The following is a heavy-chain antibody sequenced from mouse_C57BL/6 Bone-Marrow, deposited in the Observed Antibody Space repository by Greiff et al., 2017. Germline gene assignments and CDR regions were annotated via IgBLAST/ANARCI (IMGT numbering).Heavy chain of an antibody. V-gene: IGHV1-69*01. D-gene: IGHD2-4*01. CDR3: ARRYDYLFAY. Sequence: VQLQQPGAELVMPGASVKLSCKASGYTFTSYWMHWVKQRPGQGLEWIGEIDPSDSYTNYNQKFKGKSTLTVDKSSSTAYMQLSSLTSEDSAVYYCARRYDYLFAYWGQGTLVTVSA. J-gene: IGHJ3*01. CDR2: IDPSDSYT. CDR1: GYTFTSYW.